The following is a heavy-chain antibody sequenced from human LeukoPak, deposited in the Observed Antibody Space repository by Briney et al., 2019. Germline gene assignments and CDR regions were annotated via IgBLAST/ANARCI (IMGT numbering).Heavy chain of an antibody. CDR1: GYTFTSYG. V-gene: IGHV1-18*01. CDR2: ISAYNGNT. CDR3: ARALDEGIYDFWSGYYYFDY. Sequence: ASVKVSCKASGYTFTSYGISWVRQAPGQGLEWMGWISAYNGNTNYAQKLQGRVTMTTDTSTSTAYMELRSLRSDDTAVYYCARALDEGIYDFWSGYYYFDYWGQGTLVTVSS. J-gene: IGHJ4*02. D-gene: IGHD3-3*01.